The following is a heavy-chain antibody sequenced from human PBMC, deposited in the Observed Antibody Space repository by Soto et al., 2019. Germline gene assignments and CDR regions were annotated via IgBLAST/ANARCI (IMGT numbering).Heavy chain of an antibody. D-gene: IGHD3-9*01. J-gene: IGHJ6*02. CDR1: GGTFSSYA. Sequence: QVQLVQSGAEVKKPGSSVKVSCKASGGTFSSYAISWVRQAPGQGLEWMGGISAYNGNTNYAQKLQGRVTMTTDTSTSTAYMELRSLRSDDTAVYYCARAPLPHYDIVTGYYSYYYYGMDVWGQGTTVTVSS. CDR3: ARAPLPHYDIVTGYYSYYYYGMDV. V-gene: IGHV1-18*01. CDR2: ISAYNGNT.